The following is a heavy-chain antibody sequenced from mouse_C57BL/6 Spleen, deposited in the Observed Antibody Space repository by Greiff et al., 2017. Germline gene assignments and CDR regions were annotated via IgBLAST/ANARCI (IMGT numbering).Heavy chain of an antibody. CDR1: GYTFTSYW. J-gene: IGHJ3*01. CDR2: IDPSDSYT. Sequence: QVQLQQSGAELVKPGASVKLSCKASGYTFTSYWMQWVKQRPGQGLEWIGEIDPSDSYTNYNQKFKGKATLTVDTSSSKAYMQLSSLTSEDSAVYYCARKFAYWGQGTLVTVSA. CDR3: ARKFAY. V-gene: IGHV1-50*01.